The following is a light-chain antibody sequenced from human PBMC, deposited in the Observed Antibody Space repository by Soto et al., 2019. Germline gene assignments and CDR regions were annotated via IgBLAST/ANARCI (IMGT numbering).Light chain of an antibody. J-gene: IGKJ1*01. Sequence: AIQMTQSPSSLSASVGDRVTITCRASQGIRNDLGWYQQKPGKAPKLLIYAASNLQSGVPSRFSGSGSGRDFTLTISSLQLEDFATYYCLQDYNYIRTFVQGTKVEIK. CDR1: QGIRND. CDR2: AAS. CDR3: LQDYNYIRT. V-gene: IGKV1-6*01.